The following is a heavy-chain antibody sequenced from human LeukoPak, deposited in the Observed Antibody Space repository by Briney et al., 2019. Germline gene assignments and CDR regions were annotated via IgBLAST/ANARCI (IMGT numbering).Heavy chain of an antibody. CDR3: ARDAYDYVWGSYRRQPFDP. J-gene: IGHJ5*02. Sequence: GASVKVSCKASGYTFTGYYMHWVRQAPGQGLEWMGWINPNSGGTNYAQKFQGRVTMTRDTSISTAYMELSRLRSDDTAVYYCARDAYDYVWGSYRRQPFDPWGQGTLVTVSS. D-gene: IGHD3-16*02. V-gene: IGHV1-2*02. CDR2: INPNSGGT. CDR1: GYTFTGYY.